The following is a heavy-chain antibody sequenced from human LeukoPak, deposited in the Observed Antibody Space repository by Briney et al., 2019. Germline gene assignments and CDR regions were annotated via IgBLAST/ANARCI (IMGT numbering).Heavy chain of an antibody. J-gene: IGHJ3*02. Sequence: GGSLRLSCAASGFTFSSYSMNWVRQAPGKGLEWVSSISSSSSYIYYADSVKGRFTISRDNAKNSLYLQMNSLRAEDTAVYYCASRIVVVTASDAFDIWGQGTMVTVSS. V-gene: IGHV3-21*01. CDR3: ASRIVVVTASDAFDI. CDR1: GFTFSSYS. CDR2: ISSSSSYI. D-gene: IGHD2-21*02.